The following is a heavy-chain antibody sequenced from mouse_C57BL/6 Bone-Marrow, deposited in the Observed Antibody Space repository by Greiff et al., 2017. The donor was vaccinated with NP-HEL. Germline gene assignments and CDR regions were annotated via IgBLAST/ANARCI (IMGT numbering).Heavy chain of an antibody. CDR3: ARDYYGSSYYFDY. J-gene: IGHJ2*01. D-gene: IGHD1-1*01. Sequence: QVQLQQPGAELVRPGTSVKLSCKASGYTFTSYWMHWVKQRPGQGLEWIGVIDPSDSYTNYNQEFKGKATFTVAPSSSTAYMPLSSLTSEDSAVYDWARDYYGSSYYFDYWGQGTTLTVSS. CDR2: IDPSDSYT. V-gene: IGHV1-59*01. CDR1: GYTFTSYW.